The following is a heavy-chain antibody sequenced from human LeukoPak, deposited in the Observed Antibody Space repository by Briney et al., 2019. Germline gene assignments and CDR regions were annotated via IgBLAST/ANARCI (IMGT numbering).Heavy chain of an antibody. J-gene: IGHJ5*02. D-gene: IGHD6-19*01. CDR1: GGPISSYY. V-gene: IGHV4-59*01. CDR2: IYYSGST. Sequence: SETLSLTCTVSGGPISSYYWSWIRQPPGKGLEWIGYIYYSGSTNYNPSLKSRVTISVDTSKNQFSLKLSSVTAADTAVYYCARCIAVAGSPLNWFDPWGQGTLVTVSS. CDR3: ARCIAVAGSPLNWFDP.